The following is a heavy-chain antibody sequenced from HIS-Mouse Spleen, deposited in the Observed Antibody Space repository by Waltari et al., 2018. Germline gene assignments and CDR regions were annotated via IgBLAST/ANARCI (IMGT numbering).Heavy chain of an antibody. Sequence: QLQLQESGPGLVKPSETLSLTCTVSGGSISSSSYYWGWIRQPPGKVLEGIGSIYYSGSTYYNPSLKSRVTISVDTSKNQFSLKLRFVTAADTAVYYCAREIPYSSSWYDWYFDLWGRGTLVTVSS. V-gene: IGHV4-39*07. CDR3: AREIPYSSSWYDWYFDL. D-gene: IGHD6-13*01. CDR1: GGSISSSSYY. J-gene: IGHJ2*01. CDR2: IYYSGST.